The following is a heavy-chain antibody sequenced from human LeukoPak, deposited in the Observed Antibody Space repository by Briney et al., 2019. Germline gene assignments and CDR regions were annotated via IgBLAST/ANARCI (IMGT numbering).Heavy chain of an antibody. CDR1: GFTFSSYA. V-gene: IGHV3-30-3*01. CDR2: ISYDGSNK. J-gene: IGHJ4*02. D-gene: IGHD6-13*01. Sequence: PGGSLRLSCAASGFTFSSYAMHWVRQAPGKGLEWVAVISYDGSNKYYADSVKGRFTISRDNSKNTLYLQMNSLRAEDTAVYYCARESGSSWLSYYFDYWGQGTLVTVSS. CDR3: ARESGSSWLSYYFDY.